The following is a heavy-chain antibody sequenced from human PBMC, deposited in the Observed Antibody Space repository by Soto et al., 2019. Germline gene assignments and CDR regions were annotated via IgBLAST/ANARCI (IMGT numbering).Heavy chain of an antibody. J-gene: IGHJ6*02. D-gene: IGHD6-19*01. CDR3: AKDDTDCSGKNCYYYGMDV. V-gene: IGHV3-30*18. Sequence: QVHLVASGGGVVQPGRSLRLSCAASGFTFSTYGMHWVRQAPGKGLEWVALISYDGSDKYYADSVKGRFTISRDNSKNSLYLQMNSLRPEDTAVYSRAKDDTDCSGKNCYYYGMDVWGQGTTVTVSS. CDR1: GFTFSTYG. CDR2: ISYDGSDK.